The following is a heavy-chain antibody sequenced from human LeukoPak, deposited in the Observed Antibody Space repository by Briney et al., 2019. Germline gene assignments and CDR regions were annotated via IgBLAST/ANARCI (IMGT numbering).Heavy chain of an antibody. CDR2: INPSGGST. J-gene: IGHJ4*02. CDR3: ARDFSSGWSGGGY. Sequence: ASVKVSCKASGYTFTGYYMHWVRQAPGQGLEWMGWINPSGGSTSYAQRFQGRVTMTRDMSTSTVYMELSSLRSEDTAVYYCARDFSSGWSGGGYWGQGTLVTVSS. V-gene: IGHV1-46*01. D-gene: IGHD6-19*01. CDR1: GYTFTGYY.